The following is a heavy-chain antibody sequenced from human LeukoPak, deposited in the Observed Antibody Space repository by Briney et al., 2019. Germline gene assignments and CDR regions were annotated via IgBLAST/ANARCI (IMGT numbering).Heavy chain of an antibody. CDR2: MYASGST. CDR1: GGSISSYY. CDR3: ARDTGLPRGKAYYYYHMDV. Sequence: SETLSLTCTVSGGSISSYYWSWIRQPAGKGLEWIGRMYASGSTDYNPSLKSRVTMSVDTSKNQFSLKLSSVTAADTAVCYCARDTGLPRGKAYYYYHMDVWGKGTTVTVSS. J-gene: IGHJ6*03. D-gene: IGHD3-10*01. V-gene: IGHV4-4*07.